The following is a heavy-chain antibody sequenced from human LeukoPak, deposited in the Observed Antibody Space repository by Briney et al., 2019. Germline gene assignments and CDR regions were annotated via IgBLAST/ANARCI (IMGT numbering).Heavy chain of an antibody. CDR3: AKQIQLWLLDY. CDR2: IWYDGSNK. CDR1: GFTFSSYW. J-gene: IGHJ4*02. V-gene: IGHV3-33*06. Sequence: GGSLRLSCAASGFTFSSYWMSWVRQAPGKGLEWVAVIWYDGSNKYYADSVKGRFTISRDNSKNTLYLQMNSLRAEDTAVYYCAKQIQLWLLDYWGQGTLVTVSS. D-gene: IGHD5-18*01.